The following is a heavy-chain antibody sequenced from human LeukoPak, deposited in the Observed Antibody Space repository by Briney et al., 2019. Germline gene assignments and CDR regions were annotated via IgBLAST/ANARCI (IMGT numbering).Heavy chain of an antibody. Sequence: SETLSLTCTVSGGSISSYYWSWIRQPPGKGLEWIGYIYYSGSTNYNPSLKSRVTISVDTSKNQFSLKLSSVTAADTAVYYCAREGGCSSTSCYPPYYYYMDVWGKGTTVTVSS. V-gene: IGHV4-59*01. CDR3: AREGGCSSTSCYPPYYYYMDV. CDR1: GGSISSYY. CDR2: IYYSGST. J-gene: IGHJ6*03. D-gene: IGHD2-2*01.